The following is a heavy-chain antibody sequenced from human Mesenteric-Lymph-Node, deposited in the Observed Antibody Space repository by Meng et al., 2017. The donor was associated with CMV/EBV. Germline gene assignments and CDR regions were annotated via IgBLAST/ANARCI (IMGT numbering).Heavy chain of an antibody. V-gene: IGHV4-34*01. D-gene: IGHD3-16*01. CDR3: TRGATQTRYDYVWGSYPLRYFDY. J-gene: IGHJ4*02. CDR2: INHSGST. Sequence: YYWSWIRQPPGKGLEWIGEINHSGSTHYNPSLKSRVPISEHPSRNQFSLKLSSLTAADTAVYYCTRGATQTRYDYVWGSYPLRYFDYWGQGTLVTVSS. CDR1: YY.